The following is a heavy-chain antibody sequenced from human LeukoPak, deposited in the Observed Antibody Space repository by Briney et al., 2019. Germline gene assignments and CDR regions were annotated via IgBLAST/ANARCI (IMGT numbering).Heavy chain of an antibody. V-gene: IGHV3-7*03. Sequence: GGSLTLSCAASGFTFSSYWMNWARQAPGTGLEWVASINHNGNVNYYVDSVKGQFTISRDNAKNSLYMQMSNLRAEDKAVYFCARGGGLDVWGQGATVTVSS. CDR2: INHNGNVN. CDR1: GFTFSSYW. D-gene: IGHD3-16*01. CDR3: ARGGGLDV. J-gene: IGHJ6*02.